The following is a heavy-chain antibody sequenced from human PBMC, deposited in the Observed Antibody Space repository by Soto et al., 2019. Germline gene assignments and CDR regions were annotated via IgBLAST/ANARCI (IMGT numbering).Heavy chain of an antibody. CDR1: GFSFSSHV. V-gene: IGHV3-30*03. J-gene: IGHJ4*02. CDR3: ARPGRDYWSGLNFFDY. Sequence: GGSLRLSCAVSGFSFSSHVMHWVRQAPGKGLEWVAFISDDGSSIYYGDSVKGRFTISRDNSKNTLYLQMNSLRAEDTAVYYCARPGRDYWSGLNFFDYWGQGTQVTVSS. D-gene: IGHD3-3*01. CDR2: ISDDGSSI.